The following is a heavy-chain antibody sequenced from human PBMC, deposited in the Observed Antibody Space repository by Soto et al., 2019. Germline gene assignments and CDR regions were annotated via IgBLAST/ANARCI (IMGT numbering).Heavy chain of an antibody. D-gene: IGHD1-1*01. CDR2: MSHSGGT. CDR1: GVSFSDFD. CDR3: ARVERGTATTVVDAFDI. Sequence: PSLTLHLSCAVFGVSFSDFDWRWLLKHPGKGLEWIGEMSHSGGTHFNPSLKSRVTISVDTSKNQFSLKMSFVTAADTALYYCARVERGTATTVVDAFDIWGPGTMVTVSS. J-gene: IGHJ3*02. V-gene: IGHV4-34*01.